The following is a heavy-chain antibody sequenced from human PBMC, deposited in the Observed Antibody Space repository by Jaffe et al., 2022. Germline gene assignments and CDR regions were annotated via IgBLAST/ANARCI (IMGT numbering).Heavy chain of an antibody. Sequence: QVQLVQSGAEVKKPGASVKVSCKASGYTFTSYGISWVRQAPGQGLEWMGWISAYNGNTNYAQKLQGRVTMTTDTSTSTAYMELRSLRSDDTAVYYCARDLGALYCSGGSCYSGDAFDIWGQGTMVTVSS. D-gene: IGHD2-15*01. CDR3: ARDLGALYCSGGSCYSGDAFDI. V-gene: IGHV1-18*01. CDR2: ISAYNGNT. J-gene: IGHJ3*02. CDR1: GYTFTSYG.